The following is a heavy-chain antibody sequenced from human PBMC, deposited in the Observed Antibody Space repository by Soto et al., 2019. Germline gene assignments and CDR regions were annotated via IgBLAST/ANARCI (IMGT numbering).Heavy chain of an antibody. V-gene: IGHV3-48*01. J-gene: IGHJ6*04. CDR2: IHSSSSWE. CDR3: VFDFWLVPTV. D-gene: IGHD3-3*01. Sequence: EVQLVESGGGLVQPGGSLKLSCAASGFTFSTHSMNWVRQAPGRGLEWVSYIHSSSSWEVYADSVRGRFTVSRDKAKNPTFPQMSRLKGQDPAGYYWVFDFWLVPTVWGKGTTVTVSS. CDR1: GFTFSTHS.